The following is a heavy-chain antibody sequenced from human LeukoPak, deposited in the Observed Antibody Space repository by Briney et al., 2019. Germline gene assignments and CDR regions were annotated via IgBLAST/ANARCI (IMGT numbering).Heavy chain of an antibody. V-gene: IGHV3-23*01. D-gene: IGHD3-22*01. CDR2: ISGSGGST. J-gene: IGHJ4*02. Sequence: SGGSLRLSCAASGFTFSSYEMNWVRQAPGKGLEWVSAISGSGGSTYSADSVKGRFTISRDNSKNTLYLQMNSLRADDTAVYYCATLRGDYYDSSGYSWPLDYWGQGTLVTVSS. CDR1: GFTFSSYE. CDR3: ATLRGDYYDSSGYSWPLDY.